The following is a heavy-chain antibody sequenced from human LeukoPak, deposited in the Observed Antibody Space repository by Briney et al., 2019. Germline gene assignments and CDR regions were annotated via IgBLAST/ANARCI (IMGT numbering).Heavy chain of an antibody. V-gene: IGHV1-69*04. CDR2: IIPILGIA. CDR3: ARDEGMIGYFDY. CDR1: GGTFSSYA. D-gene: IGHD3-22*01. Sequence: GASVKVSCKASGGTFSSYAISWVRQAPGQGLEWMGRIIPILGIANYAQKFQGRVTITADKSTSTAYMELSSLRSEDTAVYYCARDEGMIGYFDYWGQGTLVTVSS. J-gene: IGHJ4*02.